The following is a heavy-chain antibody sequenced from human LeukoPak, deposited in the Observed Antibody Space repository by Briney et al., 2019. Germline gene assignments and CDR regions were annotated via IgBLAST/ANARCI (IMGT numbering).Heavy chain of an antibody. D-gene: IGHD3-10*01. V-gene: IGHV3-48*04. J-gene: IGHJ6*03. CDR2: ISDRSSTI. CDR3: ATVRGPTLKTCYMDV. CDR1: GFTFTEYS. Sequence: GESLRLSCAASGFTFTEYSIIWVRQAPGKGLEWVSFISDISDRSSTIHYADSVKGRFTISRDNAERSVYLQMNSLRADDTAVYYCATVRGPTLKTCYMDVWGTGTTVTVSS.